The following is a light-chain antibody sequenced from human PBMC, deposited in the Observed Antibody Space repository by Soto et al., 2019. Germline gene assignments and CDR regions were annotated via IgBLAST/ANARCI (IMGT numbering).Light chain of an antibody. CDR1: SSNIGKNN. CDR3: AAWDDSLSGLYV. Sequence: QSALTQPPSASGTPGQRVTISCSGSSSNIGKNNVYWYQQLPGTTPQLLIYRNNQRPSGVPDRFSASKSGTSASLAISGLRSGDEADYYCAAWDDSLSGLYVFGTGTKVTVL. CDR2: RNN. V-gene: IGLV1-47*01. J-gene: IGLJ1*01.